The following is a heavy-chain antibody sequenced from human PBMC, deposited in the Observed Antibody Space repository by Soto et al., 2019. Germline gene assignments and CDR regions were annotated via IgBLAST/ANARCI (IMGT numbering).Heavy chain of an antibody. CDR2: VTVSGGPA. Sequence: EVQLLESGGGLAQPGGSLRLSCAASGVTFSNYDWSWVRQAPGKGLEWVSGVTVSGGPADNADSVKGRFTGSRDNSHSTVFLQMNSLRLDDTAVYYCVRGAAGGKGYWCQGTLVTVSS. CDR3: VRGAAGGKGY. CDR1: GVTFSNYD. D-gene: IGHD6-13*01. V-gene: IGHV3-23*01. J-gene: IGHJ4*02.